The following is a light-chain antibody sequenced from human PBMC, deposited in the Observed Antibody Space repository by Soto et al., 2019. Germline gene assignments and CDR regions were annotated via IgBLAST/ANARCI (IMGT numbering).Light chain of an antibody. CDR1: QSVSNH. J-gene: IGKJ4*01. CDR3: QQRAYWPIT. Sequence: EVVLTQSPATLSLSPGERATLSCRASQSVSNHLVWYQQKPGQPPRLLIYDASYRATGIPARFSGSGSGTDFTLTIISLEPEDFAVYYCQQRAYWPITFGRGTKVEVK. V-gene: IGKV3-11*01. CDR2: DAS.